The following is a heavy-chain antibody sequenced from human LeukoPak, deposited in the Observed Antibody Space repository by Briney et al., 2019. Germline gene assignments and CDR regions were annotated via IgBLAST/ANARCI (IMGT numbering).Heavy chain of an antibody. J-gene: IGHJ4*02. V-gene: IGHV3-30*02. Sequence: PGGSLRLSCAASGFTFSSYGMHWVRQTPGKGLEWVAFIRYDGSNKYYADSVKGRFTVSRDNSKSTLYLQINGLRGDDTAVYYCAKSGGQWGQGTLVTVSS. CDR1: GFTFSSYG. CDR2: IRYDGSNK. CDR3: AKSGGQ. D-gene: IGHD2-15*01.